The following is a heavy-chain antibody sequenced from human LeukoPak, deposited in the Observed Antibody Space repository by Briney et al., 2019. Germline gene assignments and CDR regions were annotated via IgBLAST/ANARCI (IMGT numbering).Heavy chain of an antibody. CDR1: GFTFDDYA. J-gene: IGHJ4*02. CDR3: AKGGSGYGYDLDY. Sequence: SGGSLRLSCAVSGFTFDDYAMHWVRQPPEKGLEWVSGISWNSGTIDYADSVTGRFTISRDNTKNSLYLQMNSLRAEDTAFYYCAKGGSGYGYDLDYWGQGTLVTVSP. D-gene: IGHD3-16*01. CDR2: ISWNSGTI. V-gene: IGHV3-9*01.